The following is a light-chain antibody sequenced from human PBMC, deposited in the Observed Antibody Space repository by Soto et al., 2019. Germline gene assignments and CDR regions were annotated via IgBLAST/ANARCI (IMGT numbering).Light chain of an antibody. J-gene: IGKJ1*01. CDR3: QQYYSFTAT. Sequence: VIWITQSPSLLSASTGDRVTISCRMSQGIRSYLAWYQQKPGKAPELLIYAASTLQSGVPSRFSGSGSGTDFTLTISCLQSEDFATYYCQQYYSFTATFGQGTKVDIK. CDR1: QGIRSY. CDR2: AAS. V-gene: IGKV1D-8*01.